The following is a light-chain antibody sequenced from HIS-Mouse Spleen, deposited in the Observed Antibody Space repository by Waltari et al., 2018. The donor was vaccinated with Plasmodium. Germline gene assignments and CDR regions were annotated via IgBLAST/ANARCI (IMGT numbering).Light chain of an antibody. J-gene: IGLJ2*01. CDR2: KDS. Sequence: SYELTQPPSVSVSPGQTARLTGSGAALPKQYAHWYQQKPGQAPVLVIYKDSERPSGIPERFSGSSSGTTVTLTISGVQAEDEADYYCQSADSSGTYQVFGGGTKLTVL. V-gene: IGLV3-25*03. CDR3: QSADSSGTYQV. CDR1: ALPKQY.